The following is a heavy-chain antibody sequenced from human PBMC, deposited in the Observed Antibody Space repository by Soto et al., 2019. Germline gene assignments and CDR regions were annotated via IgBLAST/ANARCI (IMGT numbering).Heavy chain of an antibody. CDR3: ARDSTPHCSGGSCYSGYYYYGMDV. J-gene: IGHJ6*02. CDR1: GGSISSGDYY. D-gene: IGHD2-15*01. CDR2: IYYSGST. Sequence: TLSLTCTVSGGSISSGDYYWSWIRQPPGKGLEWIGYIYYSGSTYYNPSLKSRVTISVDTSKNQFSLKLSSVTAADTAVYYCARDSTPHCSGGSCYSGYYYYGMDVWGQGTTVTVSS. V-gene: IGHV4-30-4*01.